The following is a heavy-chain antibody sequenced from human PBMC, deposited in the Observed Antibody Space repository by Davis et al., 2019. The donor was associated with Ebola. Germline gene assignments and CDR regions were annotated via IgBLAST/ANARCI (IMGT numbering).Heavy chain of an antibody. CDR2: IGTAGDT. J-gene: IGHJ6*02. D-gene: IGHD5-18*01. CDR1: GFTFSNYD. Sequence: GESLKISCAASGFTFSNYDMHWVRQATGKGLEWVSAIGTAGDTYYPGSVKGRFTISRENAKNSLYLQMDSLRAEDTAVYYCARDGSPPYSYGYYYYYGMDVLGQGTTVTVSS. CDR3: ARDGSPPYSYGYYYYYGMDV. V-gene: IGHV3-13*01.